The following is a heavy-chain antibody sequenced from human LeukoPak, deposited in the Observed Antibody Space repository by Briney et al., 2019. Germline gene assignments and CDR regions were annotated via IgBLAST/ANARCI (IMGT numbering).Heavy chain of an antibody. V-gene: IGHV3-30*18. Sequence: GGSLRLSCAASGFIFSSYGMHWVRQAPGKGLEWVAVMSYDGSNKYYADSVKGRFTISRDNSKNTLYLQMNSLRAEDTAVYYCAKGSKQWLVGLGWLDPRGQGTLVTVSS. CDR2: MSYDGSNK. CDR1: GFIFSSYG. J-gene: IGHJ5*02. D-gene: IGHD6-19*01. CDR3: AKGSKQWLVGLGWLDP.